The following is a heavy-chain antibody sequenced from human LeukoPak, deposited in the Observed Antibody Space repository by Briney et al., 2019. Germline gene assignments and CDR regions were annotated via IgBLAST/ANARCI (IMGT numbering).Heavy chain of an antibody. Sequence: SETLSLTCTVSGGSISSSSYYWGWIRQPPGKGLEWIGSIYYSGSTYYNPSLKSRVTISVDTSKNQFSLKLSSVTAADTAVYYCARVNPEYSSSLDYWGQGTLVTVSS. D-gene: IGHD6-6*01. CDR1: GGSISSSSYY. J-gene: IGHJ4*02. CDR2: IYYSGST. V-gene: IGHV4-39*07. CDR3: ARVNPEYSSSLDY.